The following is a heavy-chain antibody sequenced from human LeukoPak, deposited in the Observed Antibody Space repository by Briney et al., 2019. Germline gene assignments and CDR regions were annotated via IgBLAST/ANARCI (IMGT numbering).Heavy chain of an antibody. CDR1: GCSVSRSNYY. Sequence: SETLSLTCNVSGCSVSRSNYYVTWIRQAPGKGLEWIGYMYYSGSTYYNPSLKSRVTISIDTSKNQFSLKLSSVTAADTAVYYCASEYRSDSYFDLWGRGTLVTVSS. CDR2: MYYSGST. D-gene: IGHD6-19*01. J-gene: IGHJ2*01. V-gene: IGHV4-61*01. CDR3: ASEYRSDSYFDL.